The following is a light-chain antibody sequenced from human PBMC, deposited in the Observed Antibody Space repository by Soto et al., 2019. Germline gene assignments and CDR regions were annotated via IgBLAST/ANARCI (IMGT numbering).Light chain of an antibody. CDR2: DAS. CDR1: QSVSTN. J-gene: IGKJ4*01. CDR3: QQYHKWPPLT. V-gene: IGKV3-15*01. Sequence: EILMTQSPASLSVSPGENATLSCRASQSVSTNLVLYQQKLGQAPRLLIYDASTRPTGIPARFGGMGSGTQFTLTITGLQSEDSAVYYCQQYHKWPPLTFGGGTKVEI.